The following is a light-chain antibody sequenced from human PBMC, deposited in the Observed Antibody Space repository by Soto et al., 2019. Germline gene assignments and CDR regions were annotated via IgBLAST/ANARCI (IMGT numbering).Light chain of an antibody. Sequence: QSVLPQPPSASGSPGQSLTISCTATSSDVGGYNYVSWYQQHPGKAPKLMIYEVSKRPSGVPDRFSGSKSGNTASLTVSGLQAEDEADYYCSSYAGSNNYVFGTGTKVTVL. CDR3: SSYAGSNNYV. V-gene: IGLV2-8*01. J-gene: IGLJ1*01. CDR2: EVS. CDR1: SSDVGGYNY.